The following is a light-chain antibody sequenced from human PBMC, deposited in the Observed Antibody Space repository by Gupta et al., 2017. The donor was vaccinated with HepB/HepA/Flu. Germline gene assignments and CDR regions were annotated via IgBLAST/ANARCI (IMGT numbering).Light chain of an antibody. J-gene: IGKJ3*01. CDR1: QHVSNY. CDR2: AAS. Sequence: DIQMTQSPSSLSASVGDRVTITCRTSQHVSNYLNWYQKKPGKAPNLLIYAASTLQSGVPSRFSGSGSGSDFSLTITNLQPEDFATYYCQQTDNTPCPFGHGTTVEI. CDR3: QQTDNTPCP. V-gene: IGKV1-39*01.